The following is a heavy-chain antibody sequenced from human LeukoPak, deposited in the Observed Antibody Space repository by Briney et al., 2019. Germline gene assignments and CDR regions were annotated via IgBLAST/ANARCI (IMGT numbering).Heavy chain of an antibody. D-gene: IGHD3-3*01. CDR3: AKEGGTYDFFGGFFDY. V-gene: IGHV3-23*01. CDR1: GFTFSSYA. Sequence: GGSLRLSCAASGFTFSSYAMSWVRQAPGKGLEWVSAISGSGGNTYYADSVKGRFTISRDNSKNTLYLQMNSLRAEDTAIYYCAKEGGTYDFFGGFFDYWGQGTLVTVSS. J-gene: IGHJ4*02. CDR2: ISGSGGNT.